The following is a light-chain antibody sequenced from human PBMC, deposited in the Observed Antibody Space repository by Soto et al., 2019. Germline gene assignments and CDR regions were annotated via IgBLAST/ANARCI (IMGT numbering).Light chain of an antibody. Sequence: EIVLTQSPATLSLSPGERATLSCRASQSVSSYLAWYQQKPGQAPRLLIYDASNRATGIPARFSGSGSGTDFTPTISSLEPEDVAVYYCQQRSNWPPVTFGPGTKVDIK. CDR1: QSVSSY. V-gene: IGKV3-11*01. CDR3: QQRSNWPPVT. J-gene: IGKJ3*01. CDR2: DAS.